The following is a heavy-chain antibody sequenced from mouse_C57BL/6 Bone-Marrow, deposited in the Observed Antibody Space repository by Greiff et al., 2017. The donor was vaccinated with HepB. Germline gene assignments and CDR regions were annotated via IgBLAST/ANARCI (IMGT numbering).Heavy chain of an antibody. Sequence: VQLQQSGPGLVQPSQSLSITCTVSGFSLTSYGVHWVRQSPGKGLEWLGVIWSGGSTDYNAAFISRLSISKDNSKSQVFFKMNSLQADDTAIYYCARKDGDYYGVDYWGQGTTLTVSS. V-gene: IGHV2-2*01. CDR2: IWSGGST. J-gene: IGHJ2*01. CDR3: ARKDGDYYGVDY. D-gene: IGHD1-1*01. CDR1: GFSLTSYG.